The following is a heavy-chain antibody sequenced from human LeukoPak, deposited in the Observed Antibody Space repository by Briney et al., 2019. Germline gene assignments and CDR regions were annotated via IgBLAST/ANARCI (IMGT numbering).Heavy chain of an antibody. V-gene: IGHV3-11*01. D-gene: IGHD3-3*01. CDR2: ISSSGSTI. Sequence: GGPLRLSCAASGFTFSDYYMSWIRQAPGKGLEWVSYISSSGSTIYYADSVKGRFTISRDNAKNSLYLQMNSLRAEDTAVYYCARDSRSYYDFWSGLNWFDPWGQGTLVTVSS. CDR3: ARDSRSYYDFWSGLNWFDP. J-gene: IGHJ5*02. CDR1: GFTFSDYY.